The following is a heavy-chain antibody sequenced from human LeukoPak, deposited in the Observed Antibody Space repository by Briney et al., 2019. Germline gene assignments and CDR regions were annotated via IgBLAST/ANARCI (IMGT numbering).Heavy chain of an antibody. Sequence: PGGSLRLSCAASGFTFSSYSMNWVRQAPGKGLEWVSSISSSSYIYYADSVKGRFTISRDNAKNSVYLQMNSLRAADTAVYYCARISRWGPYWGQGILVTVSS. CDR2: ISSSSYI. J-gene: IGHJ4*02. CDR3: ARISRWGPY. D-gene: IGHD3-16*01. V-gene: IGHV3-21*04. CDR1: GFTFSSYS.